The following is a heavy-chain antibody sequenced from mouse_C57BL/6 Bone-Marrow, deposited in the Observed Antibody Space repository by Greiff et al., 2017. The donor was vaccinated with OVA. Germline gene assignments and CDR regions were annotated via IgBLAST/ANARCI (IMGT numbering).Heavy chain of an antibody. Sequence: VMLVESGPELVKPGASVKISCKASGYAFSSSWMNWVKQRPGKGLEWIGRIYPGDGDTNYNGKFKGKATLTADKSSSTAYMQLSSLTSEDSAVYFCAKEGYDYGDFDYWGQGTTLTVSS. CDR2: IYPGDGDT. J-gene: IGHJ2*01. D-gene: IGHD2-4*01. CDR1: GYAFSSSW. V-gene: IGHV1-82*01. CDR3: AKEGYDYGDFDY.